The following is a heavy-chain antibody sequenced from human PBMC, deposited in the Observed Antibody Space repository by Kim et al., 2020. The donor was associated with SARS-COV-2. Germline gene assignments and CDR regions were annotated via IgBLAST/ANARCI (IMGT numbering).Heavy chain of an antibody. Sequence: DSVKGRFTISRDNAKNSLYLQMNSLRAEDTAVYYCARQYDSYSSTSCPGYWGQGTLVTVSS. J-gene: IGHJ4*02. D-gene: IGHD2-2*01. CDR3: ARQYDSYSSTSCPGY. V-gene: IGHV3-7*01.